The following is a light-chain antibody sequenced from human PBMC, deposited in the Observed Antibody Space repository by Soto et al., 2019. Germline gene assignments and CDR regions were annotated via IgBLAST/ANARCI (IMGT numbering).Light chain of an antibody. CDR3: QQFNSYPLT. V-gene: IGKV1-13*02. J-gene: IGKJ4*01. CDR1: QGISSA. Sequence: AIPLNQSPSSLSATVADRVTITCRASQGISSALAWYQQKPGKAPKLLIYDASSLESGVPSRFSGSGSGTDLTLTISSLQPEDFATYYCQQFNSYPLTFGGGTKVEIK. CDR2: DAS.